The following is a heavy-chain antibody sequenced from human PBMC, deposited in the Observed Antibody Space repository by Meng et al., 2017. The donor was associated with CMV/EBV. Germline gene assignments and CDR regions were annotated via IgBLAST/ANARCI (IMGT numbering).Heavy chain of an antibody. Sequence: QVQVVQVWAEVKKPGSSVKVSCKASGGTFSSYAISWMRQAPGQGLEWMGGIIPIFGTANYAQKFQGRVTITADESTSTAYMELSSLRSEDTAVYYCAREVDDYGDGWYFDLWGRGTLVTVSS. CDR2: IIPIFGTA. V-gene: IGHV1-69*12. D-gene: IGHD4-17*01. J-gene: IGHJ2*01. CDR1: GGTFSSYA. CDR3: AREVDDYGDGWYFDL.